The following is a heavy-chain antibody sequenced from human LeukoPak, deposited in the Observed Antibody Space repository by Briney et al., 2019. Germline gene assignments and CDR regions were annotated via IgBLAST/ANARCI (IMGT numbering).Heavy chain of an antibody. V-gene: IGHV1-69*13. Sequence: ASVKVSCKASGGTFSRYAISWVRQAPGQGLEWMGGIIPMFGIANYAQKFQGRVTITADESTSTAYMELSSLRSEDTAVYYCAREGTGTYWGGGNYWGQGTLVTVSS. J-gene: IGHJ4*02. CDR2: IIPMFGIA. CDR3: AREGTGTYWGGGNY. D-gene: IGHD1-26*01. CDR1: GGTFSRYA.